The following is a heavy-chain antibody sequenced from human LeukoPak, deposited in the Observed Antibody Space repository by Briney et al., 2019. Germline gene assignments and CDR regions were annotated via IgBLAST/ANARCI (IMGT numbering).Heavy chain of an antibody. CDR3: AKDPRVTYYYDSSDY. D-gene: IGHD3-22*01. CDR2: IYYSGST. V-gene: IGHV4-39*07. Sequence: ASETLSLTCTVSGGSISSSSYYWGWIRQPPGKGLEWIGSIYYSGSTYYNPSLKSRVTISVDTSKNQFSLKLSSVTAADTAVYYCAKDPRVTYYYDSSDYWGQGTLVTVSS. J-gene: IGHJ4*02. CDR1: GGSISSSSYY.